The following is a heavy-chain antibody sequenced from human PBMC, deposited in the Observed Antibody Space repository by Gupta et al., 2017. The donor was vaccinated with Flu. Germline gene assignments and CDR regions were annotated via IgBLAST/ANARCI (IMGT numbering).Heavy chain of an antibody. D-gene: IGHD2-8*02. V-gene: IGHV3-72*01. Sequence: EVRLVESVGGLVQPGGSLRLSCVVSGFTFSAHYMDWIRQAPGKGLEWVGRIRNKANSYTTEYAASGKDRFTITRDDSKDSLYLQMNSLNNGDTAVYYCSRCETGPSPPGRNDCWGQGTLVTVSS. J-gene: IGHJ4*02. CDR3: SRCETGPSPPGRNDC. CDR1: GFTFSAHY. CDR2: IRNKANSYTT.